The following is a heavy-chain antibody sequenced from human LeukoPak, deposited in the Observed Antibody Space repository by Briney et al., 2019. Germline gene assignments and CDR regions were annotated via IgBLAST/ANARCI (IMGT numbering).Heavy chain of an antibody. J-gene: IGHJ3*02. CDR2: MNPNSGNT. V-gene: IGHV1-8*01. Sequence: ASVKVSCKASGYTFNSFDINWVRQATGQGLEWMGWMNPNSGNTGYAQKFQGRVTMTRNTSISTAYMELSRLRSDDTAVYYCARPSGSYLDDAFDIWGQGTMVTVSS. CDR3: ARPSGSYLDDAFDI. CDR1: GYTFNSFD. D-gene: IGHD1-26*01.